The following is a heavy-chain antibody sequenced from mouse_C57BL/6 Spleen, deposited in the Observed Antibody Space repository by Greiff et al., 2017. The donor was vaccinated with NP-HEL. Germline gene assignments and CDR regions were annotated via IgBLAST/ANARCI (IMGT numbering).Heavy chain of an antibody. Sequence: QVQLQQSGPELVKPGASVKISCKASGYAFSSSWMNWVKQRPGKGLEWIGRIYPGDGDTNYNGKFKGKATLTADKSSSTAYMQLSSLTSEDSAVYFCATRTGYAMDYWGQGTSVTVSS. CDR2: IYPGDGDT. V-gene: IGHV1-82*01. CDR3: ATRTGYAMDY. CDR1: GYAFSSSW. J-gene: IGHJ4*01.